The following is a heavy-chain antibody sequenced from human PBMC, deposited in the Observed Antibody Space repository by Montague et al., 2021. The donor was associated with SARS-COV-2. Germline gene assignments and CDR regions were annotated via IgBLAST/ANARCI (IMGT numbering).Heavy chain of an antibody. D-gene: IGHD3-22*01. Sequence: SETLSLTCTVSGGSISSQTSCWGWVRLPPGKGLEWIGSICYSGMAHYTPSLKSRHIISLDTSKTHVSLKLRSVTAADTAVYYCTSTVDYYAHFDSWGQGTLVSVSS. CDR2: ICYSGMA. J-gene: IGHJ4*02. V-gene: IGHV4-39*07. CDR1: GGSISSQTSC. CDR3: TSTVDYYAHFDS.